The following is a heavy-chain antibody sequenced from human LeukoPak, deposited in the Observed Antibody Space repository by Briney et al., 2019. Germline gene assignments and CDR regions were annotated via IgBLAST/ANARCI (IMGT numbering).Heavy chain of an antibody. CDR2: ISYDGSNK. CDR1: GFTFGSYA. D-gene: IGHD5/OR15-5a*01. V-gene: IGHV3-30*04. J-gene: IGHJ6*03. Sequence: GRSLRLSCAASGFTFGSYAMHWVRQAPGKGLEWVAVISYDGSNKYYADSVKGRFTISRDNSKNTLYLQMNSLRAEDAALYYCAKGPKQLLVRRSVWSYMDVWGKGTTVTIS. CDR3: AKGPKQLLVRRSVWSYMDV.